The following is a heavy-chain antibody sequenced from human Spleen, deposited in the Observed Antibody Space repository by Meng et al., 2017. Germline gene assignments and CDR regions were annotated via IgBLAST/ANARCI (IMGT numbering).Heavy chain of an antibody. V-gene: IGHV4-39*01. Sequence: QPQLQESGPGLGAPSQALSLTCSGSGGSISTSGYYGGWIRQPPGKGLEWIGSIGHSGFTYYTPSLKSRVTVSIDTSKSQFSLMLTSVTAADTAMYYCVRSSGWVRTGFDPWGQGTLVTVSS. CDR1: GGSISTSGYY. CDR2: IGHSGFT. CDR3: VRSSGWVRTGFDP. D-gene: IGHD6-19*01. J-gene: IGHJ5*02.